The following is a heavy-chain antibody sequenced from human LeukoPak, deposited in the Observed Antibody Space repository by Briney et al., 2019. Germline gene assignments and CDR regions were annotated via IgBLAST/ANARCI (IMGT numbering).Heavy chain of an antibody. CDR1: GFTFTTYA. V-gene: IGHV3-23*01. J-gene: IGHJ6*02. CDR2: ISGSGATT. Sequence: PGGSLRLSCAASGFTFTTYAMTWVRQAPGKGLEWVSAISGSGATTYYADYVKGRFTISRDNSKNTLYLEMNSLRAEDTAVYYCAKDKNRHYYFGMDVWGQGTTVTVSS. CDR3: AKDKNRHYYFGMDV.